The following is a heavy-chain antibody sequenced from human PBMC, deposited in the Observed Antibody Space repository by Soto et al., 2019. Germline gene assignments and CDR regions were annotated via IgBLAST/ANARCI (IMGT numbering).Heavy chain of an antibody. D-gene: IGHD2-21*02. CDR2: IYPGDSDT. CDR3: ARFVVTAMFPETHYYYYGMDV. J-gene: IGHJ6*02. CDR1: GYSFTSYW. V-gene: IGHV5-51*01. Sequence: PGESLKISCKGSGYSFTSYWIGWVRQMPGKGLEWMGIIYPGDSDTRYSPSFQGQVTISADKSISTAYLQWSSLKASDTAMYYCARFVVTAMFPETHYYYYGMDVWGQGTTVTVSS.